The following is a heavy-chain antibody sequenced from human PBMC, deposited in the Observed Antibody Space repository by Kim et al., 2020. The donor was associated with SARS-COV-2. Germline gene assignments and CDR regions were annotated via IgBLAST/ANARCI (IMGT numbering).Heavy chain of an antibody. Sequence: GGSLRLSYAASGFTFSNYAMSWVRQAPGKGLEWVSAISGSAGSTYYADSVKGRFTISRDNSKNTLYLQMNSLRAEDTAVYYCAKDPTVTTIQHWGQGTLVTVSS. CDR3: AKDPTVTTIQH. CDR2: ISGSAGST. V-gene: IGHV3-23*01. J-gene: IGHJ1*01. D-gene: IGHD4-17*01. CDR1: GFTFSNYA.